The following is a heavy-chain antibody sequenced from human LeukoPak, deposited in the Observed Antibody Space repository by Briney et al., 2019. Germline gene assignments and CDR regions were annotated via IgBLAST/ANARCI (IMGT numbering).Heavy chain of an antibody. J-gene: IGHJ5*02. D-gene: IGHD6-13*01. CDR3: ARPWYSSSWYPWFDP. V-gene: IGHV1-18*04. Sequence: ASVKVSCKASGYTFTSYGISWVRQAPGQGLEWMGWISAYNGNTNYAQKLQGRVTMTTDTSTGTAYMELRSLRSDDTAVYYCARPWYSSSWYPWFDPWGQGTLVTVSS. CDR1: GYTFTSYG. CDR2: ISAYNGNT.